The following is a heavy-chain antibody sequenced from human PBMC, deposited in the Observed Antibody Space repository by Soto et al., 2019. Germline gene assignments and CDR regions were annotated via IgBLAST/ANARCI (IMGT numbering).Heavy chain of an antibody. J-gene: IGHJ3*02. CDR3: ARGAGLLEWFDAFDI. CDR2: TYTSGST. D-gene: IGHD3-3*01. Sequence: PSETLSPTCTVSGGFISSYYWSWIRQPAGKGLEWIGRTYTSGSTNYNPSLKSRVTMSVDTSKNQFSLKLSSVTAADTAVYYCARGAGLLEWFDAFDIWRQGTRVTVSS. CDR1: GGFISSYY. V-gene: IGHV4-4*07.